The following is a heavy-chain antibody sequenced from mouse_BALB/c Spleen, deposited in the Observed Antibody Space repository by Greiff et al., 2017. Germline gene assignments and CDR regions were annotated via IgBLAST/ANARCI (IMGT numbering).Heavy chain of an antibody. V-gene: IGHV1-7*01. CDR1: GYTFTSYW. D-gene: IGHD1-1*01. J-gene: IGHJ2*01. CDR3: ARRGVVDFDY. Sequence: VQLHQSGAELAKPGASVKMSCKASGYTFTSYWMHWVKQRPGQGLEWIGYINPSTGYTEYNQKFKDKATLTADKSSSTAYMQLSSLTSEDSAVYYCARRGVVDFDYWGQGTTLTVSS. CDR2: INPSTGYT.